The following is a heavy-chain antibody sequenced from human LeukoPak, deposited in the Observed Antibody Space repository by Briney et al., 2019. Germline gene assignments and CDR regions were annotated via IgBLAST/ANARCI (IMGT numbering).Heavy chain of an antibody. CDR2: ISNSGST. V-gene: IGHV4-59*11. CDR1: GGSISSHY. D-gene: IGHD2-15*01. Sequence: SQTLSLTCTVSGGSISSHYWTWIRQSPVKGLEWIGDISNSGSTSYNPSLKSRVTISIDTSKNQFSLKLSSVTAADTAVYYCGRDALVGYFSYYYMDVWGKGTTVTVSS. J-gene: IGHJ6*03. CDR3: GRDALVGYFSYYYMDV.